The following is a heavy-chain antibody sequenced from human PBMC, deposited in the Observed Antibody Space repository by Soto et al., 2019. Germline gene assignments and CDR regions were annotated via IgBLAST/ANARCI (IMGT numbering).Heavy chain of an antibody. CDR3: AAGGGLPRYY. D-gene: IGHD5-12*01. Sequence: QLQLQESGSGLVKPSQTLSLTCAVSGGSISSGGYSWSWIRQPPGKGLEWIGYIYHSGSTYYNPSLKSRVTTSVDRSKNQLSQKLSSVPAAETDVYYCAAGGGLPRYYWGQGTLVTVSS. CDR1: GGSISSGGYS. J-gene: IGHJ4*02. CDR2: IYHSGST. V-gene: IGHV4-30-2*01.